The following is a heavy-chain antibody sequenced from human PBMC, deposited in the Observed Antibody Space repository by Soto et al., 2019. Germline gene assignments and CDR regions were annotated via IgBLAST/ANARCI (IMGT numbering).Heavy chain of an antibody. CDR3: ARGSTLLWFGEFNDY. Sequence: GGSLRLSCAASGFTFSSYAMHWVRQAPGKGLEYVSAISSNGGSTYYANSVKGRFTISRDNSKNTLYLQMGSLRAEDMAVYYCARGSTLLWFGEFNDYWGQGTLVTVSS. CDR2: ISSNGGST. J-gene: IGHJ4*02. CDR1: GFTFSSYA. V-gene: IGHV3-64*01. D-gene: IGHD3-10*01.